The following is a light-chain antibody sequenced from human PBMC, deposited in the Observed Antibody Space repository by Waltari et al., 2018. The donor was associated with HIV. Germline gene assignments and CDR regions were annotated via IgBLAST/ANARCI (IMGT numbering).Light chain of an antibody. CDR1: ESLLKSNGYMY. Sequence: DIVMTQSPVSLPVTPGEPASISCRSSESLLKSNGYMYLDWYLQKPGQSPQLLIVLGSNRAPGVPDRFSGSGSATECTLKISKVEAEDVGVYYCMQALESPLTFGGGTRMDLK. V-gene: IGKV2-28*01. CDR2: LGS. J-gene: IGKJ4*01. CDR3: MQALESPLT.